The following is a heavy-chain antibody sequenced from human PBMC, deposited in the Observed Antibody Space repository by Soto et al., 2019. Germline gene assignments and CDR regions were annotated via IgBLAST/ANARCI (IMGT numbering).Heavy chain of an antibody. Sequence: GGSLRLSCAASGFTFSSYAMSWVRQAPGKGLEWVSAISGSGGSTYYADSVKGRFTISRDNSKNTLYLQMNSLRAEDTAVYYCAKMPSAPYSSGWYAPLDYWGQGTLVTVSS. D-gene: IGHD6-19*01. CDR3: AKMPSAPYSSGWYAPLDY. V-gene: IGHV3-23*01. CDR2: ISGSGGST. CDR1: GFTFSSYA. J-gene: IGHJ4*02.